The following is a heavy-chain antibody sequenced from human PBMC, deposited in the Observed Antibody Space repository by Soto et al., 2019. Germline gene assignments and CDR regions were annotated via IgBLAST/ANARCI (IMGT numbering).Heavy chain of an antibody. D-gene: IGHD4-17*01. CDR2: IYYSGST. V-gene: IGHV4-39*01. Sequence: PSETLSLTCSVSGGSISSNSYYWCWILQPPGKGLEWIGSIYYSGSTYYSPSLKSRVTISIDTSKNQFSLKLTSVTAADTAVYSCARVNTVDNLDYWGQGTLVTVSS. CDR1: GGSISSNSYY. CDR3: ARVNTVDNLDY. J-gene: IGHJ4*02.